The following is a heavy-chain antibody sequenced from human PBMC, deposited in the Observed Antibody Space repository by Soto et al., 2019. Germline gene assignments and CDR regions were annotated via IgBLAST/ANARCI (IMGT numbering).Heavy chain of an antibody. Sequence: SVKVSCKASGGTFSSYAISWVRQAPGQGLEWMGGIIPIFGTANYAQKFQGRVTITADESTSTAYMELSSLRSEDTAVYYCARAIPYYYDSSGYPRPFDYWGQGTLVTVSS. J-gene: IGHJ4*02. CDR1: GGTFSSYA. V-gene: IGHV1-69*13. D-gene: IGHD3-22*01. CDR3: ARAIPYYYDSSGYPRPFDY. CDR2: IIPIFGTA.